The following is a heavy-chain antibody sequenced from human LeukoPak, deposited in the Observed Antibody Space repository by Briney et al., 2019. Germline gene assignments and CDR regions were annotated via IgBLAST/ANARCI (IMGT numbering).Heavy chain of an antibody. CDR1: GFTFGGYG. Sequence: GGSLRLSCAGSGFTFGGYGMHWFRQTPGKGLEWVAVIAYDGSRAFYADSVKGRFTISRDNSKNTMSVQMDDLRAEDTAVYYCTRYINDHFDYWGQRTLVTVSS. V-gene: IGHV3-33*01. CDR3: TRYINDHFDY. CDR2: IAYDGSRA. J-gene: IGHJ4*02.